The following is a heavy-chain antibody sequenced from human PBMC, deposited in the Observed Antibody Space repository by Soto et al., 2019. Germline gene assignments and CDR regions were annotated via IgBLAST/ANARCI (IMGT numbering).Heavy chain of an antibody. CDR1: GLTFSSYG. V-gene: IGHV3-30*18. D-gene: IGHD2-8*01. CDR3: AKDHAGYCTNGVCEGDYYYGMDV. J-gene: IGHJ6*02. Sequence: GGSLRPSCAASGLTFSSYGMHWVRQAPGKGPERVAVISYDGSNKYYADSVKGRFTISRDNSKNTLYRQMNSLRAEDTAVYYCAKDHAGYCTNGVCEGDYYYGMDVWGQGTTVTVSS. CDR2: ISYDGSNK.